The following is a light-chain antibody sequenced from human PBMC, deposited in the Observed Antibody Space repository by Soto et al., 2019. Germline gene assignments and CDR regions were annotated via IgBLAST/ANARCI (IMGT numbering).Light chain of an antibody. CDR1: QSVGSN. J-gene: IGKJ2*01. CDR3: QQYIAWPXT. CDR2: GAS. V-gene: IGKV3D-15*01. Sequence: EIVMTQSTSTLSVSPEERATLSCRASQSVGSNLAWYQQKPGQAPSLLISGASTRATGIPARFSGSGSGTEFTLTISSLQSEDFAVYYCQQYIAWPXTFGQGTKVDIK.